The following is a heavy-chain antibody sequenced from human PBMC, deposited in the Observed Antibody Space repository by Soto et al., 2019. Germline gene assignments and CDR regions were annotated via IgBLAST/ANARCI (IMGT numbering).Heavy chain of an antibody. CDR3: LRDPSGNWLQSTYYYGLDV. V-gene: IGHV3-64D*06. D-gene: IGHD3-10*01. Sequence: GGSLRLSCSGSGFTFSHYAIHRVRQAPGKGLQYISAISGNGGSTYYADSVKGRFTISRDNSKNTLYLQMSSVRPEDTAVYFCLRDPSGNWLQSTYYYGLDVWGQGTTVTVSS. CDR1: GFTFSHYA. CDR2: ISGNGGST. J-gene: IGHJ6*02.